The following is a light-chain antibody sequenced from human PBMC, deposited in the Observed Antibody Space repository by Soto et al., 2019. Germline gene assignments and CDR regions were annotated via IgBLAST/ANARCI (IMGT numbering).Light chain of an antibody. V-gene: IGLV1-44*01. Sequence: QSVLTQPPSASGTPGQRVTISCSGSNSNIGSNPVNWYQQLPGTGPTLLMFNNDQRPSGAPDRFSGSKSGTSASLAISGLQSEDEADYYCSSYTSSSTYVFGTGTKVTVL. CDR2: NND. J-gene: IGLJ1*01. CDR3: SSYTSSSTYV. CDR1: NSNIGSNP.